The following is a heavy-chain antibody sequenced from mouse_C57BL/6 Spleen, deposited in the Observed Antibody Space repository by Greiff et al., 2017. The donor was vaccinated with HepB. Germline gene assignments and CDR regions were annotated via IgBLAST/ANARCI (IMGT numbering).Heavy chain of an antibody. V-gene: IGHV5-17*01. CDR1: GFTFSDYG. J-gene: IGHJ4*01. CDR2: ISSGSSTI. Sequence: EVKLMESGGGLVKPGGSLKLTCAASGFTFSDYGMHWVRQAPEKGLEWVAYISSGSSTIYYADTLKGRYTIARDNDKNTLFLHMTSLRSEDTAMYYCATYSQYYAMDDWGKGTSVTVSS. D-gene: IGHD2-12*01. CDR3: ATYSQYYAMDD.